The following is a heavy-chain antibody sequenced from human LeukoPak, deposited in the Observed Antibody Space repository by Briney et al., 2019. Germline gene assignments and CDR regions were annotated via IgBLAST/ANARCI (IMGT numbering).Heavy chain of an antibody. V-gene: IGHV3-48*03. CDR1: GFTFSSCE. Sequence: GGSLRLSCAASGFTFSSCEMNWVRQPPGKGLEWVSYISSGARTIYYADSVKGRFTISRDNAKNSLYLQMNSLRAEGTAVYYCARDLKQGGQNYYYGMDVWGQGTTVTVSS. CDR3: ARDLKQGGQNYYYGMDV. CDR2: ISSGARTI. J-gene: IGHJ6*02. D-gene: IGHD3-16*01.